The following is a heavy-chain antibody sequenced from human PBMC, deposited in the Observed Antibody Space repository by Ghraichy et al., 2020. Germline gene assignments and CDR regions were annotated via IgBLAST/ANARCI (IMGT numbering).Heavy chain of an antibody. D-gene: IGHD7-27*01. CDR3: AREGRLGIPDY. J-gene: IGHJ4*02. CDR1: GFTFSSYG. V-gene: IGHV3-33*01. Sequence: GGSLRLSCAASGFTFSSYGMHWVRQAPGKGLEWVAVIWYDGSNKYYADSVKGRFTISRDNSKNTLYLQMNSLRAEDTAVYYCAREGRLGIPDYWGQGTLVTVSS. CDR2: IWYDGSNK.